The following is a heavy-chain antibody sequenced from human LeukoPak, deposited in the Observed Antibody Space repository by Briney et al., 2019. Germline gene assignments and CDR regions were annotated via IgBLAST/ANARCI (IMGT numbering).Heavy chain of an antibody. CDR2: IRYDGSNK. V-gene: IGHV3-30*02. CDR3: ARLDWNYDAFDI. D-gene: IGHD1-7*01. Sequence: PGGSLRLSCAASGFTFSSYGMHWVRQAPGKGLEWVAFIRYDGSNKYYADSVKGRFTISRDDSKNSLYLQMNSLRAEDTAVYYCARLDWNYDAFDIWGQGTMVTVSS. J-gene: IGHJ3*02. CDR1: GFTFSSYG.